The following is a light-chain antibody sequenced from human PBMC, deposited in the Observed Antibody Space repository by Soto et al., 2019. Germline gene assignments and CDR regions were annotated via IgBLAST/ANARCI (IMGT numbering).Light chain of an antibody. CDR3: SSYSSSSTLVV. V-gene: IGLV2-14*01. J-gene: IGLJ2*01. Sequence: QSALTQPASVSGSPGQSLTISCTGTSSDVGGFLYVSWFQQHPGKAPKLMIYAVSNRPSGISNRFSGSKSGNTASLTISGLQADDEADYYCSSYSSSSTLVVFGGGTKVTVL. CDR1: SSDVGGFLY. CDR2: AVS.